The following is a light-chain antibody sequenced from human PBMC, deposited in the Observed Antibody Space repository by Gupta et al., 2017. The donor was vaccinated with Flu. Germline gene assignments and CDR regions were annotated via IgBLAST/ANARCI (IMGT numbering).Light chain of an antibody. CDR3: SSFTSSLTWV. J-gene: IGLJ3*02. CDR2: EVS. CDR1: RIDVGRYNC. V-gene: IGLV2-14*01. Sequence: PALTQPSSVSASPAQSLSISCTGTRIDVGRYNCVSWFQQYPGKAPKLMIYEVSNSPSGVSNRFSGSKSGNTASLTISVLQAEDEADYYCSSFTSSLTWVFGGGTKLTVL.